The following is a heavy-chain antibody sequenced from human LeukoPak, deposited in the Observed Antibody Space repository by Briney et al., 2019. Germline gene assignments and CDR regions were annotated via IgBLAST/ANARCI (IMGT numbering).Heavy chain of an antibody. Sequence: SETLSLTCTVSGVPISSSGYYWGWIRQPPGKGLEWIGSIYYSGSTYDNPSPKSRVTKSVDTSKNQFSLKLSSVTAADTAVYYCVRGSLGSSGYYLSYWGQGTLVTVSS. D-gene: IGHD3-22*01. V-gene: IGHV4-39*07. CDR1: GVPISSSGYY. CDR3: VRGSLGSSGYYLSY. J-gene: IGHJ4*02. CDR2: IYYSGST.